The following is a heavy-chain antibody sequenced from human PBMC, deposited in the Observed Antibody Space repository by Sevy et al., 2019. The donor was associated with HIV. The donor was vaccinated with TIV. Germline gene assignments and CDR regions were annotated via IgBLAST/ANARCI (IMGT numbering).Heavy chain of an antibody. J-gene: IGHJ4*02. CDR3: ARVGLGDCSGTNCSPNDY. D-gene: IGHD2-2*01. Sequence: GGSLRLSCAASGFSVSSNYMSWVRQAPGKGLEWVSVIYTGGSAYSADSVKGRFTISRDNSKNTLYLQMDSLRAEDTAVYYCARVGLGDCSGTNCSPNDYWGQGTLVTVSS. V-gene: IGHV3-53*01. CDR1: GFSVSSNY. CDR2: IYTGGSA.